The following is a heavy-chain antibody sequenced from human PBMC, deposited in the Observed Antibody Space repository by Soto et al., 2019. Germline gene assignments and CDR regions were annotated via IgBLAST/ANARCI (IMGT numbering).Heavy chain of an antibody. CDR3: ACQSRIPAAFYYGMDV. Sequence: SETLSLTCTVSGGSISSSSYYWGWIRQPPGKGLEWIGSIYYSGSTYYNPSLKSRVTISVDTSKNQFSLKLSSVTAADAAVYFYACQSRIPAAFYYGMDVWGQGTTVTVS. CDR2: IYYSGST. D-gene: IGHD2-2*02. V-gene: IGHV4-39*01. J-gene: IGHJ6*02. CDR1: GGSISSSSYY.